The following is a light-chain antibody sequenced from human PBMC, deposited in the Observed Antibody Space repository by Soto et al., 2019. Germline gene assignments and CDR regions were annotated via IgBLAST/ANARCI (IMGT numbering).Light chain of an antibody. V-gene: IGKV1-9*01. J-gene: IGKJ3*01. Sequence: DIQLTQSPSFLSASVGDRVTITCRASQGISSYLAWYQQKPGKAPKLLIYAASTLQSGVPSRFSDSGSGTEFTLTTSCLQPEDFATCYCQQLNSSPPSFGSGTKADIK. CDR1: QGISSY. CDR3: QQLNSSPPS. CDR2: AAS.